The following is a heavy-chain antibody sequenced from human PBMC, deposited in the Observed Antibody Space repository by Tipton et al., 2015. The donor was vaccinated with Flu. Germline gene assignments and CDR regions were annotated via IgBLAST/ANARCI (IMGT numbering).Heavy chain of an antibody. D-gene: IGHD4-17*01. CDR2: ISPDGSAK. V-gene: IGHV3-7*01. J-gene: IGHJ4*02. Sequence: SLRLSCAASGFTFSTSWMNWVRQAPGQGLEWVANISPDGSAKAYVDSFKGRFTISRENAKNSLYLQMNDLRVEDTALYFCAGWATTGNFWGQGLLVTVSS. CDR1: GFTFSTSW. CDR3: AGWATTGNF.